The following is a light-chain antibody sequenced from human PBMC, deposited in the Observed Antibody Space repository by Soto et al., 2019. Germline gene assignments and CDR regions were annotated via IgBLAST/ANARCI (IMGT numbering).Light chain of an antibody. V-gene: IGLV1-44*01. CDR3: VAWDDSLNGYVV. CDR2: SNN. CDR1: SSNIGSNT. Sequence: QAVVTQPPSASGTPGQRVTISCSGSSSNIGSNTVNWHQQLPGTAPKLVIYSNNQRPSGVPDRFSGSKSGTSASLAISGLQSEDEADYYCVAWDDSLNGYVVFGGGTKLTVL. J-gene: IGLJ2*01.